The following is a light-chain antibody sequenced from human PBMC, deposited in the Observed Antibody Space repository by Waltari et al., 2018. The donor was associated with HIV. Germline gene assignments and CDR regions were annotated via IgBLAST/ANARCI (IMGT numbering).Light chain of an antibody. CDR1: ASDIGRYNY. V-gene: IGLV2-14*03. J-gene: IGLJ1*01. CDR3: ASYTVNSTGV. Sequence: QSALSQPASVSASPGQSVAISCSGSASDIGRYNYVSWYQQHPVRAPTLLLFDVNNRPAGISDRFSGSKSGTTASLTISTVRTDDEADYYCASYTVNSTGVFGTGTKLSVL. CDR2: DVN.